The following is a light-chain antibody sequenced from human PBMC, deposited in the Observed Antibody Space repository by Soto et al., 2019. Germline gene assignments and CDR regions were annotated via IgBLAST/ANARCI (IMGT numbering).Light chain of an antibody. V-gene: IGKV3-15*01. CDR2: GAS. Sequence: IVMTHSPATLSVSPGERATLSFRAIHSVSSDLAWYEQKPGQAPRLLIYGASTRATGIPDRLSGSGSGTEFTLTISSLQSEDFAVYYCQQYNNWPLTFGGGTKVDIK. J-gene: IGKJ4*01. CDR3: QQYNNWPLT. CDR1: HSVSSD.